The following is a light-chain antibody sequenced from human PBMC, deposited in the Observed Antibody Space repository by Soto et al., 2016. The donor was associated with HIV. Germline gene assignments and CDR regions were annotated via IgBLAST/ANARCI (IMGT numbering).Light chain of an antibody. V-gene: IGLV3-21*03. CDR3: QVWDSSSDHPV. J-gene: IGLJ2*01. Sequence: SYVLTQPPSVSVAPGKTARITCGGNKIGSKSVHCYQQKPGQAPVLVVYDDTRRPSGIPERFSGSNSGNTATLTISRVEAGDEADYYCQVWDSSSDHPVFGGGTKLTVL. CDR2: DDT. CDR1: KIGSKS.